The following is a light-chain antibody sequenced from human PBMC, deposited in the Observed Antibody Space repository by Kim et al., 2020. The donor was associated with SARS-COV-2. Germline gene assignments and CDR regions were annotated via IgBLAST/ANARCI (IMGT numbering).Light chain of an antibody. V-gene: IGKV1-8*01. CDR3: QQYYNYPRA. J-gene: IGKJ1*01. CDR1: QGISNS. Sequence: IRMTQSPSSFSGSTGDRVTITCRASQGISNSLAWYQQKPGKAPNLLIYGGSTLQSGVPSRFSGSGFGTDFTLTISCLQSEDFATYFCQQYYNYPRAFGQGTKVDIK. CDR2: GGS.